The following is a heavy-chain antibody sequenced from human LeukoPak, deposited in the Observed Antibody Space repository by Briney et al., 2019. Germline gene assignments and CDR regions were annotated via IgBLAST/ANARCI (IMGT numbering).Heavy chain of an antibody. Sequence: ASVKVSCNASGYTFTGYYMHWVRQAPGQGLEWMGWINPNSGGTNYAQKFQGRVTMTRDTSISTAYMELSRLRSDDTAVYYCAKDTKWELNAYYIDYWGQGTLVTVSS. CDR2: INPNSGGT. D-gene: IGHD1-26*01. V-gene: IGHV1-2*02. J-gene: IGHJ4*02. CDR1: GYTFTGYY. CDR3: AKDTKWELNAYYIDY.